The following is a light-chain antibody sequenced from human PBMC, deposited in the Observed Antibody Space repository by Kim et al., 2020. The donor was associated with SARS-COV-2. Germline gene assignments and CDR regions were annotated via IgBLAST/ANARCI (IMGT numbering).Light chain of an antibody. CDR3: AAWDDSLSGRLV. Sequence: GVPICGSGGSSSRGSDYGGWSQRRPGTAPKLLIYGNKRRPSGVPDRFSGSKSGTSASLAISGLRSEDEADYYCAAWDDSLSGRLVFGGGTQLPS. CDR1: SSSRGSDY. V-gene: IGLV1-47*01. J-gene: IGLJ2*01. CDR2: GNK.